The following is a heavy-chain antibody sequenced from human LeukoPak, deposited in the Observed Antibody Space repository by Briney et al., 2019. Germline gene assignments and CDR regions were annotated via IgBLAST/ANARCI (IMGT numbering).Heavy chain of an antibody. CDR1: GYTFTSYD. CDR3: ARDSWGYYYDSSGYYFLYYFYYLDV. Sequence: ASVKVSCKASGYTFTSYDINGVRQATGQGLEWMGWMNPNSGNTGYAQKFQGRVTMTRNTSISTAYMELSSLRAEDTAVYYCARDSWGYYYDSSGYYFLYYFYYLDVWGKGTTVTVSS. D-gene: IGHD3-22*01. V-gene: IGHV1-8*01. CDR2: MNPNSGNT. J-gene: IGHJ6*03.